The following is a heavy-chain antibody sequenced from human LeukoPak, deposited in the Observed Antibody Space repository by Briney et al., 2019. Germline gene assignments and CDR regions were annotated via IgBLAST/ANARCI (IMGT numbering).Heavy chain of an antibody. CDR2: IYYSGST. V-gene: IGHV4-39*01. J-gene: IGHJ4*02. CDR3: ARRNMVRGVMDY. Sequence: PSETLSLTCTVSGGSISSSSYYWGWIRQPPGKGLEWIGSIYYSGSTYYNPSLKSRVTISVGTSKSQFSLKLSSVTAADTAVYYCARRNMVRGVMDYWGQGTLVTVSS. CDR1: GGSISSSSYY. D-gene: IGHD3-10*01.